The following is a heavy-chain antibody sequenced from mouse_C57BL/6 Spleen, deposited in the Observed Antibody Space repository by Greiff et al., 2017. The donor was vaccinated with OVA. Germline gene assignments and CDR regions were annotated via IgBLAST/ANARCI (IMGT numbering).Heavy chain of an antibody. D-gene: IGHD1-1*01. CDR2: IYPGGGYT. J-gene: IGHJ3*01. CDR1: GYTFTNYW. Sequence: VQLQQSGAELVRPGTSVKMSCKASGYTFTNYWIGWAKQRPGHGLEWIGDIYPGGGYTNYNEKFKGKATLTADKSSSTAYMQVSSLTSEDSAIYYCARSVDYYCSSYGFAYWGQGTLVTVSA. V-gene: IGHV1-63*01. CDR3: ARSVDYYCSSYGFAY.